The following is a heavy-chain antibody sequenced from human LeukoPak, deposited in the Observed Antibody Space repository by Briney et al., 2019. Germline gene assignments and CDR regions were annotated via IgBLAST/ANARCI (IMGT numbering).Heavy chain of an antibody. J-gene: IGHJ4*01. D-gene: IGHD1-26*01. CDR3: ARDAEWELDFDY. V-gene: IGHV1-18*01. CDR2: ISAYNGNT. Sequence: GASVKVSCKASGGTFSSYAISWVRQAPGQGLEWMGWISAYNGNTNYAQKLQGRVTMTTDTSTSTAYMELRSLRSDDTAVYYCARDAEWELDFDYWGQEPWSPSPQ. CDR1: GGTFSSYA.